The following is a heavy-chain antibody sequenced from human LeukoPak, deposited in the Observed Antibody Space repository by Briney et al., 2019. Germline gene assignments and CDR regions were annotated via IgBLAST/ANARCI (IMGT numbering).Heavy chain of an antibody. CDR3: AREPAIEYSSSDY. CDR2: ISYDGSNK. J-gene: IGHJ4*02. CDR1: GFTFSSYA. D-gene: IGHD6-6*01. V-gene: IGHV3-30-3*01. Sequence: GGSLRLSCAASGFTFSSYAMHWVRQAPGKGLEWVAVISYDGSNKYYADSVKGRFTFSRDNSKNTLYLQMNSLRAEDTAVYYCAREPAIEYSSSDYWGQGTLVTVSS.